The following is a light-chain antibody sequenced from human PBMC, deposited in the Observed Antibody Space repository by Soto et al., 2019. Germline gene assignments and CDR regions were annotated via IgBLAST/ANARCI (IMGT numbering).Light chain of an antibody. CDR2: QDT. Sequence: SYELTQPPSVSVSPGQTASITCSGDKLGDKYACWYQQKPGQSPVLVIYQDTKRTSGIPERFSGSNSGNTATLTISGTQAMAEADYYCQAWDSSTVVFGGGTKLTVL. CDR3: QAWDSSTVV. V-gene: IGLV3-1*01. CDR1: KLGDKY. J-gene: IGLJ2*01.